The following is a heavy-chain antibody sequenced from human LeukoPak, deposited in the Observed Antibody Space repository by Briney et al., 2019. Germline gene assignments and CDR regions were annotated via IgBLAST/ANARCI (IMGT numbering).Heavy chain of an antibody. CDR1: GYTFTGYY. Sequence: ASVKVSCKASGYTFTGYYMHWVRQAPGQGLEWMGWINPNSGGTNYAQKFQGRVTMTRGTSISTAYMELSRLRSDDTAVYYCARALYYSSSTFDPWGQGTLVTVSS. CDR2: INPNSGGT. D-gene: IGHD6-13*01. J-gene: IGHJ5*02. CDR3: ARALYYSSSTFDP. V-gene: IGHV1-2*02.